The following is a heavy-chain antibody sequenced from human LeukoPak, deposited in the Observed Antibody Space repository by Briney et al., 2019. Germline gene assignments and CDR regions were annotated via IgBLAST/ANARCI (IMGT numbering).Heavy chain of an antibody. Sequence: SETLSLTCAVYGGSFSGYYWSWIRQPPGKGLEWIGEINHSGSTNYNPSLKSRVTISVDTSKNQFSLKLSSVTAADTAVYYCARRGSSWHTLDPWGQGTLVTVSS. CDR3: ARRGSSWHTLDP. J-gene: IGHJ5*02. V-gene: IGHV4-34*01. CDR1: GGSFSGYY. CDR2: INHSGST. D-gene: IGHD6-13*01.